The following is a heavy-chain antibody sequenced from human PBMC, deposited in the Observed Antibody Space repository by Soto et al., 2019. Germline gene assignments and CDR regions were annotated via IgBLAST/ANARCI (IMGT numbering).Heavy chain of an antibody. D-gene: IGHD3-22*01. Sequence: EVHLVDSGGGVVRPGGSLRLSCAASGFNFGDYGMSWVRQAPGKGLEWVSGIHWNGGSTFYVDSVKGRFTISRDNAKNSLYLQRNSLRAENTAFYYCGRSKTLESSASYTILASWGKGTLVTAPS. CDR1: GFNFGDYG. J-gene: IGHJ5*02. V-gene: IGHV3-20*04. CDR3: GRSKTLESSASYTILAS. CDR2: IHWNGGST.